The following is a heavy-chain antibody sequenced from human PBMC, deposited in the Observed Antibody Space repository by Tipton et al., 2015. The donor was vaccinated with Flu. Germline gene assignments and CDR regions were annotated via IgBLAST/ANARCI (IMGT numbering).Heavy chain of an antibody. Sequence: QVQLVQSGAEVKKPGSSVKVSCKASGYTFNNYGITWVRQAPGQGLEWMGWISGYHGDTNYAEKLQGRVTMTTDTSTNTAYMELRSLKSADPAMYYCSRDRGSYNIHLEYHYYYGMDVWGQGTTVTVSS. CDR2: ISGYHGDT. J-gene: IGHJ6*02. V-gene: IGHV1-18*01. CDR1: GYTFNNYG. CDR3: SRDRGSYNIHLEYHYYYGMDV. D-gene: IGHD1-26*01.